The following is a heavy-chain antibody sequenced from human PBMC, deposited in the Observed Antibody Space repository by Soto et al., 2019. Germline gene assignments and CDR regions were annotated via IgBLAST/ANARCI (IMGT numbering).Heavy chain of an antibody. Sequence: GEPLKISNKGSGYSFTSYWINWVRQMPGKGLEWMGRIDPSDSYTNYSPSFQGHVTISADKSISTAYLQWSSLKASDTAMYYCASTSSSHRYYYYGMDVWGQGTTVTVSS. J-gene: IGHJ6*02. CDR2: IDPSDSYT. CDR1: GYSFTSYW. V-gene: IGHV5-10-1*01. CDR3: ASTSSSHRYYYYGMDV. D-gene: IGHD6-6*01.